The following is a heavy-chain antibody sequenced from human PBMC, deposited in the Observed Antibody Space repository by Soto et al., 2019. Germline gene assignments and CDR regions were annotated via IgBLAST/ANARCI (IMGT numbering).Heavy chain of an antibody. CDR2: ISGSGGST. Sequence: GGSLRLSCAASGFTFSSYAMSWVRQAPGKGLEWVSAISGSGGSTYYADSVKGRFTISRDNSKNTLYLQMNSLRAEDTAVYYCAKDKTPYSNYHTPLMDVWGKGTTVTVSS. CDR1: GFTFSSYA. D-gene: IGHD4-4*01. CDR3: AKDKTPYSNYHTPLMDV. J-gene: IGHJ6*03. V-gene: IGHV3-23*01.